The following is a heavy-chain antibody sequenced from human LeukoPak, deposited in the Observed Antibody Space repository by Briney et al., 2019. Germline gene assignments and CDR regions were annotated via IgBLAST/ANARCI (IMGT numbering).Heavy chain of an antibody. CDR1: GFTVSSNH. Sequence: GGSLRLSCAASGFTVSSNHMSWVRQAPGKGLEWVSVIYSGGSTFYADSVKGRFTISRDNSKNTLYLQMNSLRAEDTAVYYCARAAVAGTFYFDYWGQGTLVTVSS. D-gene: IGHD6-19*01. J-gene: IGHJ4*02. V-gene: IGHV3-53*01. CDR3: ARAAVAGTFYFDY. CDR2: IYSGGST.